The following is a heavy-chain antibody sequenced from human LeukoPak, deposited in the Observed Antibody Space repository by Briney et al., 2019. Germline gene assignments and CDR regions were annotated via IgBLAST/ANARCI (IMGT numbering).Heavy chain of an antibody. CDR1: GYTFTVYY. D-gene: IGHD6-13*01. CDR3: ARDRDSSWPYLFDY. V-gene: IGHV1-2*02. J-gene: IGHJ4*02. Sequence: ASVTVSCKASGYTFTVYYMHWVRQAPGQGLEWMGWINPNSGGTNYAQKFQGRVTMTRDTSISTAYMELSRLRSDDTAVYYCARDRDSSWPYLFDYWGQGTLVTVSS. CDR2: INPNSGGT.